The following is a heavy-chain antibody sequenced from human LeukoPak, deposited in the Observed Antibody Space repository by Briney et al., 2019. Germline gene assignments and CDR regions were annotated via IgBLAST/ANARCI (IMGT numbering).Heavy chain of an antibody. CDR3: ARVTQAVAGLDY. J-gene: IGHJ4*02. CDR1: GFTFSDYY. D-gene: IGHD6-19*01. Sequence: GSLRLSCAASGFTFSDYYMSWIRQAPGKGLEGVSYISSSSSYTNYADSVKGRFTISRDNAKNSLYLQMNSLRAEDTAVYYCARVTQAVAGLDYWGQGTLVTVSS. V-gene: IGHV3-11*05. CDR2: ISSSSSYT.